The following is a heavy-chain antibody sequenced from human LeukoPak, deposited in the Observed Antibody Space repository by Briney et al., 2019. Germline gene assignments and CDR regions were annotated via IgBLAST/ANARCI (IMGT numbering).Heavy chain of an antibody. CDR2: INHSGST. J-gene: IGHJ3*02. Sequence: SETLSVTCALYGGSFSGYYWSWIRQPPGKGLEWIGEINHSGSTNYNTSLKSRVTISVDTSKNQFSLKLSSVTAADTAVYYCARGSPYYDFWSGYHRDAFDIWGQGTMITVSS. CDR3: ARGSPYYDFWSGYHRDAFDI. D-gene: IGHD3-3*01. V-gene: IGHV4-34*01. CDR1: GGSFSGYY.